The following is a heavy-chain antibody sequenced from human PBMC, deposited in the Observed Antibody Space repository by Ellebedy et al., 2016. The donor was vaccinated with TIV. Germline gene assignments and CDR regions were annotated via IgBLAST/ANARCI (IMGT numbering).Heavy chain of an antibody. J-gene: IGHJ4*02. CDR1: GFTLSSYW. D-gene: IGHD6-19*01. CDR2: MKHDGSES. V-gene: IGHV3-7*01. CDR3: ARASSGAYGFHFDY. Sequence: GGSLRLXXAPSGFTLSSYWTSWVRQAPGKGLEWVTSMKHDGSESYYVDSVKGRFTISRDNAKNSLYLQMNSLRAEDTAVYYCARASSGAYGFHFDYWGQGTLVTVSS.